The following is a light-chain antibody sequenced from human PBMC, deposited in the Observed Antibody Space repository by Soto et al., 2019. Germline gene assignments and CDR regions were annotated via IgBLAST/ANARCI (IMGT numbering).Light chain of an antibody. CDR3: QQYYTYPWT. V-gene: IGKV1-5*03. Sequence: DIQMTQSPSTLSASVGDRVTITCRASQIISSWLAWYQQRPGKAPKLLIYKASNLESGVPSRFSGSGSGTELTLTISSLHPDDFATYYCQQYYTYPWTFGPGTKVEIK. CDR2: KAS. J-gene: IGKJ1*01. CDR1: QIISSW.